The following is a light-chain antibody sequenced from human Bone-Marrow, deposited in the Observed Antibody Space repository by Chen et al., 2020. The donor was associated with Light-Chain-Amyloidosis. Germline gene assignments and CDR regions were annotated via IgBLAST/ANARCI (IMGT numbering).Light chain of an antibody. J-gene: IGLJ3*02. CDR3: QSYQGSSQGV. CDR1: SGSIATNY. CDR2: EDD. Sequence: NFMLTQPHSVSESPGKTVLIPCTRRSGSIATNYVQWYQQRPGSSPTTVIYEDDQRPSGVQDRFSGSIDRSSNSASLTISGLKTEDEADYYCQSYQGSSQGVFGGGTKLTVL. V-gene: IGLV6-57*01.